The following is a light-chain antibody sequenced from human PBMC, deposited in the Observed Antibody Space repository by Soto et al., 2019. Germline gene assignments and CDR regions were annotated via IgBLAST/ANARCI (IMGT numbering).Light chain of an antibody. CDR3: SSYAGGDSTAV. J-gene: IGLJ7*01. Sequence: QSALTQPPSASGSPGQSVTISCTGTSSDVGGHNYVSWYQQHPGQAPKLMIYEVTKRPSGVSDRFSGSNSGNTTSLTVSGLQVEAEAESYCSSYAGGDSTAVFVAGTQLTVL. CDR1: SSDVGGHNY. V-gene: IGLV2-8*01. CDR2: EVT.